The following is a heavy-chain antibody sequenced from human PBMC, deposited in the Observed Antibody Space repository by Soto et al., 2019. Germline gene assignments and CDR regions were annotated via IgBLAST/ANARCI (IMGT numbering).Heavy chain of an antibody. V-gene: IGHV3-33*01. CDR3: AREYSSGWFYFDY. J-gene: IGHJ4*02. CDR2: IWYDRSNK. D-gene: IGHD6-19*01. CDR1: GFTFSNYG. Sequence: GGSLRLSCAASGFTFSNYGMHWVRQAPGKGLEWVAVIWYDRSNKYYADSVLGRFTISRDTSKNTLYLQMNSLRAEDTAVYYCAREYSSGWFYFDYWGQGALVTV.